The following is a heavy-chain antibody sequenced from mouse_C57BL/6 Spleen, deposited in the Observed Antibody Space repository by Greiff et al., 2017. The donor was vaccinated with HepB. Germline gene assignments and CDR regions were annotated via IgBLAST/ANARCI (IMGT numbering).Heavy chain of an antibody. CDR1: GYTFTSYW. D-gene: IGHD1-1*01. J-gene: IGHJ4*01. CDR3: AITTVVERSAMDY. CDR2: IDPSDSYT. Sequence: QVQLQQSGAELVKPGASVKLSCKASGYTFTSYWMQWVKQRPGQGLEWIGEIDPSDSYTNYNQKFKGKATLTVDTSSSTAYMQLSSLTSEDSAVYYCAITTVVERSAMDYWGQGTSVTVSS. V-gene: IGHV1-50*01.